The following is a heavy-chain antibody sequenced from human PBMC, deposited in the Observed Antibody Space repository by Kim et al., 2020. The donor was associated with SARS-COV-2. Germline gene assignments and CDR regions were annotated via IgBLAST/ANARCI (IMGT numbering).Heavy chain of an antibody. D-gene: IGHD2-15*01. Sequence: SVKVSCKASGGTFSSYAISWVRQAPGQGLEWMGGIIPIFGTANYAQKFQGRVTITADESTSTAYMELSSLRSEDTAVYYCASGGYCSGGSCYSGGNWNDVPSWFDPWGQGTLVTVSS. CDR1: GGTFSSYA. V-gene: IGHV1-69*13. CDR2: IIPIFGTA. CDR3: ASGGYCSGGSCYSGGNWNDVPSWFDP. J-gene: IGHJ5*02.